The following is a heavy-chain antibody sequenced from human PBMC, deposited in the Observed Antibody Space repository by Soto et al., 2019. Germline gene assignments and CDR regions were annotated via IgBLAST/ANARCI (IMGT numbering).Heavy chain of an antibody. Sequence: ESGGGVVQPGTSLRLSCAASGFRFKSFVMHWVRQAPGKGLEWVAFTSYDGNNKDYGDSVKGRFTVSRDNSQNTLHLQMDFLRPEDTALYYCARWGTTGGFDLWGQGTLVPVSS. CDR1: GFRFKSFV. V-gene: IGHV3-30*19. CDR2: TSYDGNNK. D-gene: IGHD3-16*01. J-gene: IGHJ4*02. CDR3: ARWGTTGGFDL.